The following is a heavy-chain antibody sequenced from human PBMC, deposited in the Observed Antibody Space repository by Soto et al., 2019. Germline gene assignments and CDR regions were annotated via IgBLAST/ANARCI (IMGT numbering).Heavy chain of an antibody. CDR1: GNTFATFG. V-gene: IGHV1-18*01. D-gene: IGHD2-21*01. CDR3: ARGPEVIDY. CDR2: ISRNNGNT. Sequence: GVSVKVSCKASGNTFATFGLSWVRQAPGQGLEWMGWISRNNGNTNYAQKLQGRVTMTTDTSTSTAYMELRSLRSDDTAVYYCARGPEVIDYWGQGTLVTVSS. J-gene: IGHJ4*02.